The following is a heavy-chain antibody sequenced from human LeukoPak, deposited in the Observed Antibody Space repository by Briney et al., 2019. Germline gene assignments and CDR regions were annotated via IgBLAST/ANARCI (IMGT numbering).Heavy chain of an antibody. D-gene: IGHD3-22*01. CDR1: GGSISSSSYY. J-gene: IGHJ3*02. CDR3: ARHRMYYYDSSGRGVADAFDI. V-gene: IGHV4-39*01. CDR2: IYYSGST. Sequence: PSETLSLTCTVSGGSISSSSYYWGWIRQPPGKGLEWIGSIYYSGSTYYNPSPKSRVTISVDTSKNQFSLKLSSVTAADTAVYYCARHRMYYYDSSGRGVADAFDIWGQGTMVTVSS.